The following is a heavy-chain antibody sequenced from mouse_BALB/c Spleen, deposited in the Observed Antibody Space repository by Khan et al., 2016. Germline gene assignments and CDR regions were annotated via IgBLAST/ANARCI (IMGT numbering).Heavy chain of an antibody. CDR1: GFSLTGYG. D-gene: IGHD2-12*01. CDR3: SSDYDGFAY. V-gene: IGHV2-6-7*01. Sequence: QVQLKESGPGLVAPSQSLSITCTVSGFSLTGYGVNWVRQPPGKGLEWLGKIWGDGRTDYNSALKSRVSTSKDNSKSQVFLKMNSLRTDDTATYYCSSDYDGFAYWGQGTLVIVSA. J-gene: IGHJ3*01. CDR2: IWGDGRT.